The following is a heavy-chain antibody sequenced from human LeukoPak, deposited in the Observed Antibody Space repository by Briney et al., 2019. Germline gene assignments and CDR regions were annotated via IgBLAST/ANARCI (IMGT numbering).Heavy chain of an antibody. D-gene: IGHD5-18*01. CDR3: ARGPIQLWIHNAMDV. V-gene: IGHV3-49*04. CDR1: GFTLGDHA. J-gene: IGHJ6*02. CDR2: IRSKAYRGTT. Sequence: PTGRYLRLSCTGSGFTLGDHAMSWVRQAPGKGLEWVGFIRSKAYRGTTEYAASVKGRFTISRDDSASIAYLQMSSLRTEDTAVYYCARGPIQLWIHNAMDVWGQGTTVTVSS.